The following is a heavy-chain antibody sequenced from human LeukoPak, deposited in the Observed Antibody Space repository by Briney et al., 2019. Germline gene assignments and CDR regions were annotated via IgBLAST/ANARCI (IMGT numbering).Heavy chain of an antibody. CDR1: GDSISNYY. CDR2: IYSTEST. D-gene: IGHD4-17*01. CDR3: ARHVTHNYGDFSQTFDY. V-gene: IGHV4-4*07. J-gene: IGHJ4*02. Sequence: PSETLSLTCIVSGDSISNYYWSWIRQPAGKGLEWIGRIYSTESTTYNPSLKSRVTISVDTSKNQFSLKLSSVTAADTAVYYCARHVTHNYGDFSQTFDYWGQGALVTVSS.